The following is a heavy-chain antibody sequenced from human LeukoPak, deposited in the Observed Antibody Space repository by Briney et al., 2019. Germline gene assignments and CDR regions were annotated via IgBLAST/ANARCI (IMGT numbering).Heavy chain of an antibody. Sequence: SETLSLTCTVSGGSISSYYWSWIRQPPGKGLEWIGYIYYSGSTNYNPSLKSRVTISVDTSKNQVSLNLSSVTAAVTAVYYCARVGGGNYYYYGMDVWGQGTTVTVSS. CDR3: ARVGGGNYYYYGMDV. CDR2: IYYSGST. V-gene: IGHV4-59*01. D-gene: IGHD4-23*01. J-gene: IGHJ6*02. CDR1: GGSISSYY.